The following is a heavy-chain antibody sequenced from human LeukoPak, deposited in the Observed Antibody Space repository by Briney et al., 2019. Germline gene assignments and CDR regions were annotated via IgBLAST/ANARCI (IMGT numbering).Heavy chain of an antibody. CDR3: EKDGSGSYFNWFDP. V-gene: IGHV4-59*01. CDR1: GVSLSSYY. Sequence: SDTLSLTCTVSGVSLSSYYWSWIRQPPGKGLAWIGYIYNSGSTNYNPSLKSRVTISVDTSKNQFSLNLSSVTAADTAVYYCEKDGSGSYFNWFDPWGQGTLVTVSS. CDR2: IYNSGST. D-gene: IGHD1-26*01. J-gene: IGHJ5*02.